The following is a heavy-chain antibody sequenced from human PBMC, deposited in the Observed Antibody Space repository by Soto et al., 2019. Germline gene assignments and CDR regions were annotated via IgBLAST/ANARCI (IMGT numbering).Heavy chain of an antibody. CDR2: ISVYNGNT. J-gene: IGHJ4*02. D-gene: IGHD5-12*01. CDR3: ARDMGYSGYDPFDY. Sequence: ASVKVSSKASGYTFTNYAISWVRQAPGQGLEWMGWISVYNGNTNYAQKLQGRVTMTTDTSTSTAYMELRSLRSDDTAVYYCARDMGYSGYDPFDYWGQGTPVTVSS. V-gene: IGHV1-18*01. CDR1: GYTFTNYA.